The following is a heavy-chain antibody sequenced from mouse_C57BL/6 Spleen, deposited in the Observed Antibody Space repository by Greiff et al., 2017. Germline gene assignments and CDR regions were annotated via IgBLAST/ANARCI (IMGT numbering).Heavy chain of an antibody. V-gene: IGHV1-82*01. J-gene: IGHJ3*01. D-gene: IGHD1-1*02. CDR2: IYPGDGDT. CDR1: GYAFSSSW. CDR3: ARGGSLAWFAD. Sequence: QVQLQQSGPELVKPGASVKISCKASGYAFSSSWMNWVKQRPGKGLEWIGRIYPGDGDTNYNGKFKGKATLTADKSSSTAYMQLISLTYEDSAVYFCARGGSLAWFADWGQGTLVTVSA.